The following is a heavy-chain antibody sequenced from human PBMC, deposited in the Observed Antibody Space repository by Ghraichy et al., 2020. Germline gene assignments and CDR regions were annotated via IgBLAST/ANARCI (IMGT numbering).Heavy chain of an antibody. CDR1: GGSVSNGHYN. J-gene: IGHJ4*02. D-gene: IGHD5-24*01. CDR3: ARRARDGYTSYFFDY. CDR2: IFYSGST. Sequence: SETLSLTCTVSGGSVSNGHYNWSWIRQPPGKGLEWIGHIFYSGSTKYNPSLKSRVTMAVDTSENQFSLQLTSVTAADTAIYYCARRARDGYTSYFFDYWGQGTLATVSS. V-gene: IGHV4-61*01.